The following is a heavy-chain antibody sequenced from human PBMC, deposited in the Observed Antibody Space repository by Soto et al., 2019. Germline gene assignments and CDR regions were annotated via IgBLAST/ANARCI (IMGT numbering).Heavy chain of an antibody. CDR2: IIPIFGTA. Sequence: ASVKVSCKASGGTFSSYAISWVRQAPGQGLEWMGGIIPIFGTANYAQKFQGRVTITADESTSTAYMELSSLRSEDTAVYYCARGTWIQLWAYFDYWGQGTLVTVSS. J-gene: IGHJ4*02. V-gene: IGHV1-69*13. D-gene: IGHD5-18*01. CDR3: ARGTWIQLWAYFDY. CDR1: GGTFSSYA.